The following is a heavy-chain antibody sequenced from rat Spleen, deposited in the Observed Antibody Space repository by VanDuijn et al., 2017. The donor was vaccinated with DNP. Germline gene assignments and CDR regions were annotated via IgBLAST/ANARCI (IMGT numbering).Heavy chain of an antibody. CDR1: GYSITSNY. CDR3: TRWPGYNPPYAMDA. CDR2: ISYSGTT. V-gene: IGHV3-1*01. J-gene: IGHJ4*01. Sequence: EVQLQESGPGLVKPSQSLSLTCSVTGYSITSNYWGWIRQFPGNKMEYIGHISYSGTTNYNPSLKSRISITRDTSKNQFFLQVNSVTTDDTATYYCTRWPGYNPPYAMDAWGQGTSVTVSS. D-gene: IGHD1-4*01.